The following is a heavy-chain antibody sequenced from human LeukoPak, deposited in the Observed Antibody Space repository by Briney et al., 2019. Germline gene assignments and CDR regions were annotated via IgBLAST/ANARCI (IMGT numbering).Heavy chain of an antibody. D-gene: IGHD6-13*01. J-gene: IGHJ6*02. V-gene: IGHV1/OR15-1*04. CDR3: AREWSAGTYYYYGMDV. CDR2: INPNSGGT. Sequence: ASVKVSCKASGYIFTDYYMHWVRQAPGQELGWMGRINPNSGGTNYAQKFQGRVTMTRNTSISTAYMELSSLRSEDTAVYYCAREWSAGTYYYYGMDVWGQGTTVTVSS. CDR1: GYIFTDYY.